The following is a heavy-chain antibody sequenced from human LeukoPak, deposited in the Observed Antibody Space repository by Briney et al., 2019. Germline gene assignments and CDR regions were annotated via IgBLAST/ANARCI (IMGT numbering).Heavy chain of an antibody. D-gene: IGHD1-26*01. CDR3: TRSGSSPSYFDY. V-gene: IGHV1-2*02. Sequence: ASVKVSCKASGYTFTGYYMHWLRQAPGQGLEWMGWINPNSGGTNYAQKFQGRITMTRDTSISTAYMELTKLRSDDTAVYYCTRSGSSPSYFDYWGQGTLVTVSS. CDR1: GYTFTGYY. CDR2: INPNSGGT. J-gene: IGHJ4*02.